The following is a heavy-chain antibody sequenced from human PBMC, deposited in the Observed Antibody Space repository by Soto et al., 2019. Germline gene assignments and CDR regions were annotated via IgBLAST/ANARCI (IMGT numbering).Heavy chain of an antibody. CDR3: AKVTLGYCSSTSCGY. D-gene: IGHD2-2*01. CDR1: GFTFSSYA. V-gene: IGHV3-23*01. CDR2: ISGSGGST. Sequence: EVQLLESGGGLVQPGGSLRLSCAASGFTFSSYAMNWVRQAPGKGLEWVSAISGSGGSTYYADSVKGRFTISRDNSKNTLYLQMNSLRAEDTAVYYCAKVTLGYCSSTSCGYWGQGTLVTVSS. J-gene: IGHJ4*02.